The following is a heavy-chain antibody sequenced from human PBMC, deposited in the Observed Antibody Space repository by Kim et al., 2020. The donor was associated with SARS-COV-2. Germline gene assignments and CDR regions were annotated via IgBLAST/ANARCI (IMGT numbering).Heavy chain of an antibody. V-gene: IGHV1-3*01. Sequence: QKFLGRVTITRDTSASTAYMELSSLRSEDTAVYYCAADGAYGDCVGYFQHWGQGTLVTVSS. CDR3: AADGAYGDCVGYFQH. J-gene: IGHJ1*01. D-gene: IGHD4-17*01.